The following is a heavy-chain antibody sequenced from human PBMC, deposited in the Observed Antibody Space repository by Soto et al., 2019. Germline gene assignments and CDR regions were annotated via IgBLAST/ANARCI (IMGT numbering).Heavy chain of an antibody. CDR2: ISGSGGST. CDR3: AKGGLAARPVDY. J-gene: IGHJ4*02. D-gene: IGHD6-6*01. Sequence: GESLKISCAASGFTFSSYAMSWVRQAPGKGLEWVSAISGSGGSTYYADSVKGRFTISRDNSKNTLYLQMNSLRAEDTAVYYCAKGGLAARPVDYWGQGTLVTVSS. CDR1: GFTFSSYA. V-gene: IGHV3-23*01.